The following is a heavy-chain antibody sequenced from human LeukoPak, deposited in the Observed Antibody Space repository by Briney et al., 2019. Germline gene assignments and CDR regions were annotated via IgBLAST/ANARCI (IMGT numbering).Heavy chain of an antibody. CDR2: ISGSGGST. V-gene: IGHV3-23*01. D-gene: IGHD6-13*01. J-gene: IGHJ4*02. CDR3: AKHRGDSSSWYYFDY. CDR1: GGSFSGYY. Sequence: ETLSLTCVVYGGSFSGYYWSWVRQAPGKGLEWVSAISGSGGSTYYADSVKGRFTISRDNSKNTLYLQMNSLRAEDTAVYYCAKHRGDSSSWYYFDYWGQGTLVTVSS.